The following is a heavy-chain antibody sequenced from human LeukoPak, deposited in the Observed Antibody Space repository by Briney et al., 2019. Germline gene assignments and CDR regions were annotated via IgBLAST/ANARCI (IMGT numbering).Heavy chain of an antibody. Sequence: GASVKVSCKASGYTFTSYDINWVRQATGQGLEWMGWINPNSGGTNYAQKFQGRVTMTRDTSISTAYMELSRLRSDDTAVYYCAISSSPNWFDPWGQGTLVTVSS. D-gene: IGHD6-6*01. J-gene: IGHJ5*02. CDR2: INPNSGGT. CDR3: AISSSPNWFDP. CDR1: GYTFTSYD. V-gene: IGHV1-2*02.